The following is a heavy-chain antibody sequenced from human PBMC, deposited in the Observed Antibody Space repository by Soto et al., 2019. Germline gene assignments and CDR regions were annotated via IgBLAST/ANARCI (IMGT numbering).Heavy chain of an antibody. J-gene: IGHJ1*01. D-gene: IGHD6-19*01. Sequence: QVQLQESGPGLVKPSETLSLTCTVSGGSISSYYWSWIRQPPGKGLDWIGYIYYSGSTNYHPSRKRLVLLSVETSENNFSLELTPVPAADSAVYCCASGGNGCGRGWYLSCGQGTQVTVSS. CDR1: GGSISSYY. V-gene: IGHV4-59*08. CDR3: ASGGNGCGRGWYLS. CDR2: IYYSGST.